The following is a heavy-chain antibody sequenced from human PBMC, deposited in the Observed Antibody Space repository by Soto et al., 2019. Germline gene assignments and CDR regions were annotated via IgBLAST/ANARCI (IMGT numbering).Heavy chain of an antibody. D-gene: IGHD5-18*01. CDR3: ARHRETPMEWGAGGFGWFDP. V-gene: IGHV1-69*02. CDR2: VDPFLGKA. J-gene: IGHJ5*02. Sequence: QVQLVQSGAEVKKPGSSVKVSCKASGDRFSSYTIDWVRQAPGQGLEWMGRVDPFLGKAKYGQKFQGRVTITAEKFTSTAYMEMSSLRSEDTAVYYCARHRETPMEWGAGGFGWFDPWGQGSLVTVSS. CDR1: GDRFSSYT.